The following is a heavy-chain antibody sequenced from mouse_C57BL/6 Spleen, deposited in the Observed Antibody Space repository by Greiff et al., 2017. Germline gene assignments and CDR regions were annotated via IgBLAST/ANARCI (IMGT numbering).Heavy chain of an antibody. J-gene: IGHJ3*01. Sequence: DVQLQESGPGLVKPSQSLSLTCSVTGYSITSGYYWNWIRQFPGNKLEWMGYISYDGSNNYNPSLKNRISITRDTSKNQFFLKLNSVTTEDTATYYCARKRLLLSWFAYWGQGTLVTVSA. CDR1: GYSITSGYY. CDR3: ARKRLLLSWFAY. D-gene: IGHD2-3*01. CDR2: ISYDGSN. V-gene: IGHV3-6*01.